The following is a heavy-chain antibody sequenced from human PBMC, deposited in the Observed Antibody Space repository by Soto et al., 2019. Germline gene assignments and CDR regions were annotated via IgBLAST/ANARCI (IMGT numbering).Heavy chain of an antibody. CDR1: GYTFTSYG. CDR2: ISAYNGNT. D-gene: IGHD3-22*01. CDR3: ARDRGNYYDSSGYYSPWGHYYYYYGMDV. V-gene: IGHV1-18*01. J-gene: IGHJ6*02. Sequence: GASVNVSCKASGYTFTSYGISWVRQAPGQGLEWMGWISAYNGNTNYAQKLQGRVTMTTDTSTSTAYMELRSLRSDDTAVYYCARDRGNYYDSSGYYSPWGHYYYYYGMDVWGQGTTVTVSS.